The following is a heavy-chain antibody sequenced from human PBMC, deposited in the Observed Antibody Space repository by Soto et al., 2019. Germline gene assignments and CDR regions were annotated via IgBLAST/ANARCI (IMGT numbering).Heavy chain of an antibody. Sequence: PGGSLRLSCAASGFTFSSYAMSWVRQAPGKGLEWVSAISGSGGSTYYADSVKGRFTISRDNSKNTLYLQMNSLRAEDTAVYYCANSPYFIAARNWFDPWGQGTLVTVSS. CDR1: GFTFSSYA. CDR3: ANSPYFIAARNWFDP. CDR2: ISGSGGST. D-gene: IGHD6-6*01. V-gene: IGHV3-23*01. J-gene: IGHJ5*02.